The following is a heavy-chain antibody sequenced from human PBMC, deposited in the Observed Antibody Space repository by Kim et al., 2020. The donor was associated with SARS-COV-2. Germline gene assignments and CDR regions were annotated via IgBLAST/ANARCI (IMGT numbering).Heavy chain of an antibody. CDR2: IYSGEST. V-gene: IGHV3-66*01. CDR3: ARDTVV. D-gene: IGHD2-8*02. Sequence: IYSGESTYYAESVKGRFPISRDNSKNTLYLQMNSLRAEDTAVYYCARDTVVWGQGTMVTVSS. J-gene: IGHJ3*01.